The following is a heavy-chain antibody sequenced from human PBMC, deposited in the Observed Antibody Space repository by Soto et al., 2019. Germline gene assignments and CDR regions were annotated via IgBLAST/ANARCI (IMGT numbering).Heavy chain of an antibody. CDR3: ARQYYDSGGHSIDY. CDR1: GGSISSSSYY. Sequence: PSETLSLTCTVSGGSISSSSYYWGWIRQPPGKGLEWIGSIYYSGSTYYNPSLKSRVTISVDTSKNQFSLKLSSVTAADTAVYYCARQYYDSGGHSIDYWGQGTLVTVSS. CDR2: IYYSGST. D-gene: IGHD3-22*01. J-gene: IGHJ4*02. V-gene: IGHV4-39*01.